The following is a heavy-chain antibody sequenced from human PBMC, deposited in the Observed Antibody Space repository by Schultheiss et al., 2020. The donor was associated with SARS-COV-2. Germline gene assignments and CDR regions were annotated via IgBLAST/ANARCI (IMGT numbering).Heavy chain of an antibody. CDR3: ARVPYGDPYWYFDL. CDR1: GYSISSGYY. J-gene: IGHJ2*01. D-gene: IGHD4-17*01. V-gene: IGHV4-38-2*02. Sequence: SETLSLTCTVSGYSISSGYYWGWIRQPPGKGLEWIGSIYHSGSTYYNPSLKSRVTISVDTSKNQFSLKLSSVTAADTAVYYCARVPYGDPYWYFDLWGRGTLVTVSS. CDR2: IYHSGST.